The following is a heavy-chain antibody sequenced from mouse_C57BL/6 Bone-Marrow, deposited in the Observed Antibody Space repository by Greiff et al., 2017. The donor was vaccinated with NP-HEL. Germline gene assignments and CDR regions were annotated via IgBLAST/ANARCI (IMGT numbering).Heavy chain of an antibody. CDR2: INPSSGYT. CDR1: GYTFTSYT. Sequence: QVQLQQSGAELARPGASVKMSCKASGYTFTSYTMHWVTQRPGQGLEWIGYINPSSGYTKYNQKFKDKATLTADKSSSPAYMQLSSLTAEDAAVYYCARGDYWGQGTTLTVSS. V-gene: IGHV1-4*01. J-gene: IGHJ2*01. CDR3: ARGDY.